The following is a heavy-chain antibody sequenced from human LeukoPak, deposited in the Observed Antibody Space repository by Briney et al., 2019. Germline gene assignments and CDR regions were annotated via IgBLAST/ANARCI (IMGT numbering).Heavy chain of an antibody. CDR2: ISWNSGSI. Sequence: PGGSLRLPCAASGFTFDDYAMHWVRHAPGKGLEWVSGISWNSGSIGYADSVKGRFTISRDNAKNSLYLQMNSLRAEDTALYYCAKDSYYYGSGSYLGYWGQGTLVTVSS. J-gene: IGHJ4*02. CDR1: GFTFDDYA. V-gene: IGHV3-9*01. CDR3: AKDSYYYGSGSYLGY. D-gene: IGHD3-10*01.